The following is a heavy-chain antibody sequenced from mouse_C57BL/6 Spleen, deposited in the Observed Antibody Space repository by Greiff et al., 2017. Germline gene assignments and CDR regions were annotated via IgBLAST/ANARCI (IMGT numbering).Heavy chain of an antibody. Sequence: DVQLVESGGDLVKPGGSLKLSCAASGFTFSSYGMSWVRQTPDKSLEWVATISSGGSYTYYPDSVKGRFTISRDNAKNTLYLQMSSLKSEDTAMYYGARQEYDGFAYWGQGTLVTVSA. D-gene: IGHD2-12*01. V-gene: IGHV5-6*01. J-gene: IGHJ3*01. CDR2: ISSGGSYT. CDR3: ARQEYDGFAY. CDR1: GFTFSSYG.